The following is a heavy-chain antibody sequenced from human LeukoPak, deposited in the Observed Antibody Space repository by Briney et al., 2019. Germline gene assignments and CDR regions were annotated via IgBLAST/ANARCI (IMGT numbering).Heavy chain of an antibody. D-gene: IGHD4-17*01. CDR2: IKQDGSEK. CDR1: GFTFSSYW. Sequence: GGCLRLSCAASGFTFSSYWMSWVRQAPGKGLEWVANIKQDGSEKYYVDSVKGRFTISRDNTKNSLYLQMNSLRAEDTAVYYCARDDTVTTRVGFIDWGQGTLVTVSS. CDR3: ARDDTVTTRVGFID. V-gene: IGHV3-7*01. J-gene: IGHJ4*02.